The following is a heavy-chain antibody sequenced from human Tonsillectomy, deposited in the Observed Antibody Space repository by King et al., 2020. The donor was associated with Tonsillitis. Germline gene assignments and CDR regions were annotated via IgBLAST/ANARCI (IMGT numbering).Heavy chain of an antibody. CDR3: ARGGNYGGNS. Sequence: VQLVESGGGLVQPGGSLRLSCAASGFTFSSYSMNWVRQTPGKGLDGVSYISISNSTIYYADSVKGRFTISRDNAKNSLYLQMNSLRDEDTAVYYCARGGNYGGNSWGQGTLVTVSS. CDR2: ISISNSTI. D-gene: IGHD4-23*01. CDR1: GFTFSSYS. J-gene: IGHJ4*02. V-gene: IGHV3-48*02.